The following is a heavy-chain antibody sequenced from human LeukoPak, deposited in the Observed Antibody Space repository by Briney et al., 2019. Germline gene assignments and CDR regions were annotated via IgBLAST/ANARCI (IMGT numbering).Heavy chain of an antibody. CDR1: GFTVSSNY. Sequence: GGSLRLSCAASGFTVSSNYMSWVRQAPGKGLEWVSVIYSGGSTYYADSVKGRYTISRDNSKNTLYLQMNSLRVEDTAVYYCARDTGRTYFDYWGQGTLVTVSS. D-gene: IGHD1-14*01. J-gene: IGHJ4*02. V-gene: IGHV3-53*01. CDR2: IYSGGST. CDR3: ARDTGRTYFDY.